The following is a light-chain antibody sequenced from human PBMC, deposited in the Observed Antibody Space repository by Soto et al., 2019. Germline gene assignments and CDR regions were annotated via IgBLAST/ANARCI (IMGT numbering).Light chain of an antibody. J-gene: IGKJ1*01. CDR3: LQYNSYPWT. V-gene: IGKV1-5*03. CDR1: QYINTR. Sequence: TQSPATLSSFPGDRVTLSCRASQYINTRLAWYQQEPGKPPKLLIYKASSLESGVPSRFGGSGSGTEFTLTISSLQPDDFATYYCLQYNSYPWTFGQGTKVDI. CDR2: KAS.